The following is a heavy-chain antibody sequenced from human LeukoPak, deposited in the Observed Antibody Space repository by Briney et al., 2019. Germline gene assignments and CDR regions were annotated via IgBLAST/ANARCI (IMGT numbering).Heavy chain of an antibody. D-gene: IGHD5/OR15-5a*01. CDR2: IYYSGTT. Sequence: SWVRQAPGKGLEWVGYIYYSGTTYYNPSLKSRVTISVDTSKNQFSLKLSSVTAADTAVYYCARMPDSVSFDYWGQGTLVTVSS. CDR3: ARMPDSVSFDY. V-gene: IGHV4-31*02. J-gene: IGHJ4*02.